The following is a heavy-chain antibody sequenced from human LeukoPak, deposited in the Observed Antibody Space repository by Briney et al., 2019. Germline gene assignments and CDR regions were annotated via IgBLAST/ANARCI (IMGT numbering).Heavy chain of an antibody. CDR1: GFTVSSNY. J-gene: IGHJ4*02. V-gene: IGHV3-33*08. CDR2: TWYDGSNQ. D-gene: IGHD2-2*01. CDR3: AREAGYGYCSSYTCFFDY. Sequence: QSGGSLRLSCAASGFTVSSNYMSWVRQAPGKGLEWVAATWYDGSNQYYADSVKGRFTISRDKSKNTEYLQMNSLRAEDTAVYYCAREAGYGYCSSYTCFFDYWGQGTLVTVSS.